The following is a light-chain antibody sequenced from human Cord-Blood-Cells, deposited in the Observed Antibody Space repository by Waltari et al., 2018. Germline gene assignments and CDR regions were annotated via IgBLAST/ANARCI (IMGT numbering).Light chain of an antibody. CDR1: SSDVGSYNL. J-gene: IGLJ2*01. CDR3: CSYAGSSTLV. Sequence: QSALTQPASVSGSPGQSITIPCTGTSSDVGSYNLVTWYQQHPGKATKLMIYVVSNRPSGVSNRFSGSKSGNTASLTISGLQAEDEADYYCCSYAGSSTLVFGGGTKLTVL. CDR2: VVS. V-gene: IGLV2-23*02.